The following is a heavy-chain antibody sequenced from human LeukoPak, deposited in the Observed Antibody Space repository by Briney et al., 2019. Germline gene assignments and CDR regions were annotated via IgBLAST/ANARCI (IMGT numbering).Heavy chain of an antibody. J-gene: IGHJ6*02. V-gene: IGHV3-66*01. CDR1: GFTVSSNY. D-gene: IGHD3-10*01. CDR2: IYSGGST. CDR3: ARMVRGVYYYYGMDV. Sequence: GGSLRLSCAASGFTVSSNYMSWVRQAPGKGLEWVSIIYSGGSTYYADSVKGRFTISRDNSKNTLYLQMNSLRAEDTAVYYCARMVRGVYYYYGMDVWGQGTTVTVSS.